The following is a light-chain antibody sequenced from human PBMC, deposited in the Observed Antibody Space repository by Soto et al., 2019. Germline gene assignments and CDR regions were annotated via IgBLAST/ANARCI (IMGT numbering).Light chain of an antibody. J-gene: IGKJ4*01. Sequence: EIVMTQSPATLSVSPGERATLSCSASQSVSSNLAWYQQKPGQAPRRLIYGASTRATGIPARFSGSGSGTACTLTISSLQSEDFAVYYCQQYNNWPPPFGGGTKVEIK. CDR1: QSVSSN. CDR2: GAS. CDR3: QQYNNWPPP. V-gene: IGKV3-15*01.